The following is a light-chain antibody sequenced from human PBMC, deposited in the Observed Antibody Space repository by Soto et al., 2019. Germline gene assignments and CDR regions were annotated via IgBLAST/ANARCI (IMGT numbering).Light chain of an antibody. V-gene: IGLV2-14*01. J-gene: IGLJ1*01. CDR2: EVS. CDR1: SSDVGAYNY. Sequence: QSVLAQPASVSGSPGQTITISCTGTSSDVGAYNYVSWCQQHPGKAPKLMIYEVSNRPSGVSDRFSGSKSGNTASLTISGLQAADEADYYCSSKRTTASLVFGTGTKV. CDR3: SSKRTTASLV.